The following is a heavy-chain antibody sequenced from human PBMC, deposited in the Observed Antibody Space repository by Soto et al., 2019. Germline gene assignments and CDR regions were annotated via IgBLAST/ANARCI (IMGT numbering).Heavy chain of an antibody. CDR1: GFTFSSYG. Sequence: QVQLVESGGGVVQPGRSLRLSCAASGFTFSSYGMHWVRQAPGKGLEWVAVIWYDGSNKYYADSVKGRFTISRDNSKNTLYLQMNSLRAEDTAVYYCARDSGARRDGGYYYYYGMDVW. CDR2: IWYDGSNK. CDR3: ARDSGARRDGGYYYYYGMDV. D-gene: IGHD1-26*01. J-gene: IGHJ6*01. V-gene: IGHV3-33*01.